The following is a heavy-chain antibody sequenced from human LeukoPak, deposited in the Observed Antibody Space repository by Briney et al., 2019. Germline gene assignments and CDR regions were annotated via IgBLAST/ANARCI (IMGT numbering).Heavy chain of an antibody. CDR1: VFTFTTYW. D-gene: IGHD5-18*01. Sequence: GGSLRDSCVPSVFTFTTYWMYWVRQAPGRGVVWVSNINGDGSITSYADSVRGRFTISRDNAKNTLYLQMNSLRAEDTAVYYCARDAVDTANAVWGQGTTVTVSS. V-gene: IGHV3-74*01. CDR2: INGDGSIT. CDR3: ARDAVDTANAV. J-gene: IGHJ6*02.